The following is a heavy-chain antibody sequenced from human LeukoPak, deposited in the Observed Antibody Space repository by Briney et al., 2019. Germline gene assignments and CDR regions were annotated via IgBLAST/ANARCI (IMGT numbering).Heavy chain of an antibody. J-gene: IGHJ6*03. CDR3: ARTTEGYCSSASCFGFSYSYFMDV. Sequence: PSETLSLTCSVSDDSITMYYWTWIRQPPGKGLEWIGYIYYSGSTNDNPSLKSRVTISVDTSKNQFSLKLSSVIAPDTAVYYCARTTEGYCSSASCFGFSYSYFMDVWGKGTTVTISS. CDR1: DDSITMYY. V-gene: IGHV4-59*01. D-gene: IGHD2-2*01. CDR2: IYYSGST.